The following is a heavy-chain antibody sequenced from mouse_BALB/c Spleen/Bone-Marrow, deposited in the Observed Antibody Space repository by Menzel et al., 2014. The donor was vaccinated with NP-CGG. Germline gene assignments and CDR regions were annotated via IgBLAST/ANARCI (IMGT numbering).Heavy chain of an antibody. V-gene: IGHV1-61*01. CDR1: GYTFTSYW. CDR2: IDPSDSET. J-gene: IGHJ3*01. CDR3: AGSAMITPFAY. D-gene: IGHD2-4*01. Sequence: VQLQQSGAELVRPGASVKLSCKASGYTFTSYWMNWVKQRPGQGLEWIGMIDPSDSETHYNQMFKDKATLTVDKSSSSAHRRLSILTSVDSAVNYAAGSAMITPFAYWGQGTLVTVSA.